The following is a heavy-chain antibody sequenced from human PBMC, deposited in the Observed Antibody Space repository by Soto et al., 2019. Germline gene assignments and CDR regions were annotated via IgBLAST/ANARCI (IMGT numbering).Heavy chain of an antibody. CDR3: ARGRYGEY. D-gene: IGHD3-10*01. V-gene: IGHV1-18*01. Sequence: QVHLVQSGAEVKKPGASVKVSCKGSGYGFTTYGITWVRQAPGQGLEWMAWISAHNGNTNYAHKVQGRVTVTRDTSTSTAYMELRSLRYDDTAVYYCARGRYGEYWGQGALVTVSS. CDR2: ISAHNGNT. CDR1: GYGFTTYG. J-gene: IGHJ4*02.